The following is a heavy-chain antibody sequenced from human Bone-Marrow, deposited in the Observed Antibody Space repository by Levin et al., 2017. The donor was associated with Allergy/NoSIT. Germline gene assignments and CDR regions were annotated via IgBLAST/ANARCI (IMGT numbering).Heavy chain of an antibody. CDR3: ARGPNYYDSSGRRPLDH. D-gene: IGHD3-22*01. V-gene: IGHV4-34*01. CDR1: GGSFSGHY. Sequence: SETLSLTCAVYGGSFSGHYWNWIRQSPGKGLEWIGEINHSGTTNYNPSLESRVTISVDTSESQISLELTPVTAADAAVYFCARGPNYYDSSGRRPLDHWGQGTLVTVSS. J-gene: IGHJ4*02. CDR2: INHSGTT.